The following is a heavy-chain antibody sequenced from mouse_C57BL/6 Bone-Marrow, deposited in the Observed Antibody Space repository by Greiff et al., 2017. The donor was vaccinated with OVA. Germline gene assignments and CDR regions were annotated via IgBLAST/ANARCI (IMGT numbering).Heavy chain of an antibody. Sequence: SGAELARPGASVKLSCKASGYTFTSYGISWVKQRTGQGLEWIGEIYPRSGNTYYNEKFKGKATLTADKSSSTAYMELRSLTSEDSAVYFCARSYYGNAMDYWGQGTSVTVSS. J-gene: IGHJ4*01. CDR2: IYPRSGNT. CDR1: GYTFTSYG. CDR3: ARSYYGNAMDY. D-gene: IGHD1-1*01. V-gene: IGHV1-81*01.